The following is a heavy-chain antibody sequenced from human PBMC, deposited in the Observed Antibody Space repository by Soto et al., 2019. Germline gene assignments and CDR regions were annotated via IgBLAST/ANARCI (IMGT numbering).Heavy chain of an antibody. CDR3: ARGYSGYEDYYYYYYMDV. CDR1: GGSISSYY. V-gene: IGHV4-59*01. Sequence: QVQLQESGPGLVKPSETLSLTCTVSGGSISSYYWSWIRQPPGKGLEWIGYIYYSGSTNYNPSLKSRVTISVDTSKNQFSLKLSSVTAADTAVYYCARGYSGYEDYYYYYYMDVWGKGTTVTVSS. J-gene: IGHJ6*03. CDR2: IYYSGST. D-gene: IGHD5-12*01.